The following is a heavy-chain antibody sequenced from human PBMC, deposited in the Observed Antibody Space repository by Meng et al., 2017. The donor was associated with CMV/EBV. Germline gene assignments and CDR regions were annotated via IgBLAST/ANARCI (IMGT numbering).Heavy chain of an antibody. CDR1: GYRFSDHY. V-gene: IGHV1-2*02. J-gene: IGHJ4*02. D-gene: IGHD1-1*01. CDR2: IYPNSGGT. Sequence: QGQLVQPGAEVKSPGASVKVSCQTSGYRFSDHYMHWVRRAPGQGLEWIGWIYPNSGGTHYAQKFQDRVTMTRDTSISTVYMELSRLTSDDTAVYYCVRDHNWGPDYWGQGTLVTVSS. CDR3: VRDHNWGPDY.